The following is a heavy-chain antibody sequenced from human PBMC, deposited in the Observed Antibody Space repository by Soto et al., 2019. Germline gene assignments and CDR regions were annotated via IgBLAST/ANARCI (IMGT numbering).Heavy chain of an antibody. CDR3: AREYYYVSGSHYYFDY. CDR1: GGTFSSYA. J-gene: IGHJ4*02. V-gene: IGHV1-69*01. D-gene: IGHD3-10*01. CDR2: IIPIFGTA. Sequence: QVQLVQSGAEVKKPGSSVKVSCKASGGTFSSYAISWVRQAPGQGLEWMGGIIPIFGTANYAQKFQGRVTITADESTSTAYMELSSLRSEDTAVYYCAREYYYVSGSHYYFDYWGQGTLVTVSS.